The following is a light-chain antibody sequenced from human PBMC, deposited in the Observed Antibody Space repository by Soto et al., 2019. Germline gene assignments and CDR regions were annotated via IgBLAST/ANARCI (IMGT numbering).Light chain of an antibody. CDR2: DVS. CDR3: SSYTSSSTI. CDR1: SSDVGGYNY. Sequence: QSVLTQPASVSGSPGQSITISRTGTSSDVGGYNYVSWYQQHPGKAPKLMIYDVSNRPSGVSNRFSGSKSGNTASLTISGLQAEDEADYYCSSYTSSSTIFGTGTKLTVL. J-gene: IGLJ1*01. V-gene: IGLV2-14*01.